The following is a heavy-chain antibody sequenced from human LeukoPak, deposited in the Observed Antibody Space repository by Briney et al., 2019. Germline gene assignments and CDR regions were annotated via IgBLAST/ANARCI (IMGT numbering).Heavy chain of an antibody. J-gene: IGHJ4*02. CDR2: IGSSGRT. D-gene: IGHD3-10*01. CDR3: ANPFYGSGPRGY. V-gene: IGHV3-23*01. Sequence: LSGGSLRLSCAASGFTFSTYDMTWVRQAPGKGLEGVSAIGSSGRTYYAYSVKGRFTISRDNSKNTLYLQMNSLSAEDTAIYYCANPFYGSGPRGYWGQGTLVTVSS. CDR1: GFTFSTYD.